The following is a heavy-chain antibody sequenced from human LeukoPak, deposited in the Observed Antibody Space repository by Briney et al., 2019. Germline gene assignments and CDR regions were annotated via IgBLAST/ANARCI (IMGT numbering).Heavy chain of an antibody. J-gene: IGHJ4*02. D-gene: IGHD2-15*01. CDR2: IYTSGST. Sequence: SETLSLTCTVSGGSISSYYWSWIRQPAGKGLEWIGRIYTSGSTNYNPSLKSRVTMSVDTSKNQFSLKLSSVTAADTAVYYCARDRGYCSGGSCYYFDYWGQGTLVTVSS. CDR3: ARDRGYCSGGSCYYFDY. V-gene: IGHV4-4*07. CDR1: GGSISSYY.